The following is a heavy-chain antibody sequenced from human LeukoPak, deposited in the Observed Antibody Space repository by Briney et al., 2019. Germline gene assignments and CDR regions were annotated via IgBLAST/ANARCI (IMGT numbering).Heavy chain of an antibody. CDR1: GYTFTSYY. CDR2: INPSVGST. CDR3: AREEGPYDFWSGYYQGDAFDI. J-gene: IGHJ3*02. V-gene: IGHV1-46*01. D-gene: IGHD3-3*01. Sequence: GASVKVSCKASGYTFTSYYMHWVRQAPGQGLEWMGIINPSVGSTSYAQKFQGRVTMTRDTSTSTAYMELRSLRSDDTAVYYCAREEGPYDFWSGYYQGDAFDIWGQGTMVTVSS.